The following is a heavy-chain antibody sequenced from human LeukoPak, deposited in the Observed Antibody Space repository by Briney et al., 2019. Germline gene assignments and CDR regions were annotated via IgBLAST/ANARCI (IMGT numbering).Heavy chain of an antibody. CDR2: INHSGST. D-gene: IGHD4-17*01. CDR1: GGSFSNYY. Sequence: SETLSLTCAVYGGSFSNYYWNWIRQPPGKGLEWIGEINHSGSTNYNPSLKSRVATSVDRSKNQFSLKLSSVTAADTAVYYCARGGRFMTTVTSGGGRFDPWGQGTLVTVSS. V-gene: IGHV4-34*01. J-gene: IGHJ5*02. CDR3: ARGGRFMTTVTSGGGRFDP.